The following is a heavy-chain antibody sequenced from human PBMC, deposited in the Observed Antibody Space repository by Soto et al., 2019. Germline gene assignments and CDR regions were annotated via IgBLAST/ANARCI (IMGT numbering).Heavy chain of an antibody. Sequence: PGGSLRLSCAASGFTFSSYGMHWVRQAPGKGLEWVAVISYDGSNTYYADPVKGRFTISRDDSKNTLYLQMNSLKTEDTAVYYCTTDLSYDFWSGYQPVAFDIWGQGTMVTVSS. V-gene: IGHV3-30*03. J-gene: IGHJ3*02. CDR2: ISYDGSNT. CDR3: TTDLSYDFWSGYQPVAFDI. D-gene: IGHD3-3*01. CDR1: GFTFSSYG.